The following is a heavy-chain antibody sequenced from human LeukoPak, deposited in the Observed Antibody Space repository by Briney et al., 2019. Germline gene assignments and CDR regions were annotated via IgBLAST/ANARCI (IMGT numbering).Heavy chain of an antibody. CDR1: GYTFTDYY. D-gene: IGHD3-16*02. V-gene: IGHV1-2*02. Sequence: ASVKVSCKASGYTFTDYYIHWVRQAPGQGFEWMGWINPDSGGTNYAQKFQGRVTMTRDTSISTAYMELSRLRSDDTAVYYCARDHDYVWGSYRPDWFDPWGQGTLVTVSS. CDR3: ARDHDYVWGSYRPDWFDP. J-gene: IGHJ5*02. CDR2: INPDSGGT.